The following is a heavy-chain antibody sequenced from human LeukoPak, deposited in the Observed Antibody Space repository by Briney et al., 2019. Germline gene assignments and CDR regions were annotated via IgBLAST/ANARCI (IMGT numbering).Heavy chain of an antibody. D-gene: IGHD6-19*01. J-gene: IGHJ6*02. CDR3: ASDGPKYSSGWYYYYYGMDV. CDR1: GYTFTRYD. Sequence: ASVKVSCKASGYTFTRYDINWVRQATGQGLEWMGWISAYNGNTNYAQKLQGRVTMTTDTSTSTAYMELRSLRSDDTAVYYCASDGPKYSSGWYYYYYGMDVWGQGTTVTVSS. V-gene: IGHV1-18*01. CDR2: ISAYNGNT.